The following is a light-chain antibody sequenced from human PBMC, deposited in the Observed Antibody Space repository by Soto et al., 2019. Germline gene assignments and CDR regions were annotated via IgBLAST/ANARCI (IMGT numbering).Light chain of an antibody. CDR2: KAS. V-gene: IGKV1-5*03. CDR3: QQHNVYWT. CDR1: QSISTW. Sequence: DIQMTQSPSTLSASVGDRVTITCRASQSISTWLAWYQAKPGKAPKLLIYKASTLQSGVPSRFSGSGSGTEFTLTISSLQPDDFATYYCQQHNVYWTFGQGTKVEIK. J-gene: IGKJ1*01.